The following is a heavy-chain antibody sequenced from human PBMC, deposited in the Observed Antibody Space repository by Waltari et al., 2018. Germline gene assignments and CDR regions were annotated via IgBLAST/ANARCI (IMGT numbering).Heavy chain of an antibody. D-gene: IGHD1-26*01. CDR1: GGSIRSRRYS. Sequence: QLQLQESGSGLVKPSKTLSLPCAVSGGSIRSRRYSWSWIRQPPGKGLEWIGYIYPSGSTYYNPSLKSRVTISVDRSKDQFSLKLSSVTAADTAVYYCARAGVGWYYFDYWGQGTLVTVSS. CDR2: IYPSGST. J-gene: IGHJ4*02. V-gene: IGHV4-30-2*01. CDR3: ARAGVGWYYFDY.